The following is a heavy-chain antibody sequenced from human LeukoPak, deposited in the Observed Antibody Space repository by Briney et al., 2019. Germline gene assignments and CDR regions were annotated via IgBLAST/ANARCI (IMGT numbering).Heavy chain of an antibody. CDR1: GFTFSGYA. D-gene: IGHD4-17*01. V-gene: IGHV3-23*01. J-gene: IGHJ4*02. CDR3: ARDYADYVGYFFFDY. Sequence: PGGSLRLSCAASGFTFSGYAMSWVRQAPGKGLEWVSVIIGSGARTFYADSLKGRFTISRDNSQNTLYLQMNSLRAEDTAVYYCARDYADYVGYFFFDYWGQGTLVTVSS. CDR2: IIGSGART.